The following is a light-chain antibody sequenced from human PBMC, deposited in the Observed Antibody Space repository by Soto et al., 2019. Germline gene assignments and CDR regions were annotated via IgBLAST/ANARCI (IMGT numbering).Light chain of an antibody. CDR1: SSDVGGYNY. CDR2: GVS. J-gene: IGLJ1*01. V-gene: IGLV2-14*01. CDR3: SSYTSSSTLDA. Sequence: QSALTQPASVSGSPGQSITISCTGTSSDVGGYNYVSWYQQHPGKAPKLMIYGVSNRPSGVSNRFSGSKSGNTASLTISGLQAEDEADYYCSSYTSSSTLDAFGTGTKLTVL.